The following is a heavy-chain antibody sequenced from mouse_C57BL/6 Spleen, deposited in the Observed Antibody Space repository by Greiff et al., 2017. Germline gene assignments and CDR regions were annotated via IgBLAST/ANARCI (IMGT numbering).Heavy chain of an antibody. V-gene: IGHV1-4*01. CDR1: GYTFTSYT. D-gene: IGHD2-3*01. CDR2: INPSSGYT. Sequence: VQLHQSGAELARPGASVKMSCKASGYTFTSYTMHWVKQRPGQGLEWIGYINPSSGYTKYNQKFKDKATLTADKSSSTAYMQLSSLTSEDSAVYYCAADGYFWFAYWGQGTLVTVSA. J-gene: IGHJ3*01. CDR3: AADGYFWFAY.